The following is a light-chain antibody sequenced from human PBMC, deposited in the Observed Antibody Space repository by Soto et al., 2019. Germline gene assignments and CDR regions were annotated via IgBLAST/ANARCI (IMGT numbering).Light chain of an antibody. CDR3: QQSFCTTWT. Sequence: DIQMTQSPSSLSASVGDTVTITCRASQTILTYLNWYQQKPGKAPKLLIYAASSLQRGVPSRFSGGGSATDFTLTISSLQPEDFATYYCQQSFCTTWTFVRGTQVDIK. CDR1: QTILTY. V-gene: IGKV1-39*01. CDR2: AAS. J-gene: IGKJ1*01.